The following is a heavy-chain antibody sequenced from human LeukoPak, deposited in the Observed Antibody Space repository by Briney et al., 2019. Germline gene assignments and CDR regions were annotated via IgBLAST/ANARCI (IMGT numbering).Heavy chain of an antibody. D-gene: IGHD6-25*01. Sequence: SVSVTCKTSGGTFSSYAISWVRQAPGQGLEWMGGIIPILETANYAQKFQGKITITADESTRTAYMELSSLTSEDTAVYYCARAPGQRPSRAYYYYAFDVWGQGTTVTVSS. V-gene: IGHV1-69*13. CDR2: IIPILETA. CDR3: ARAPGQRPSRAYYYYAFDV. CDR1: GGTFSSYA. J-gene: IGHJ6*02.